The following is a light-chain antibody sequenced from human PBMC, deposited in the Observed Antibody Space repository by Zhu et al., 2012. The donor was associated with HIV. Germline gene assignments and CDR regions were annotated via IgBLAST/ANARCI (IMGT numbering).Light chain of an antibody. CDR1: QSVSIN. CDR3: QQYNNWPPYT. CDR2: GAS. Sequence: EVVKTQSPATLSVSPGERATLSCRASQSVSINLAWYQQKFGQPPRLLIYGASARAAGIPARFSGSKSGTEFTLTISGVQSEDFAIYYCQQYNNWPPYTFGQGTKLEIK. J-gene: IGKJ2*01. V-gene: IGKV3D-15*01.